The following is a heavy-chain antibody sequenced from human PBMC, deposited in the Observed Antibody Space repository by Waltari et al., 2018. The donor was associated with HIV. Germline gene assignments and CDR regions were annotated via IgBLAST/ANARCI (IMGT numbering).Heavy chain of an antibody. D-gene: IGHD1-26*01. CDR3: ARHAAGATRVDY. CDR1: GASISSYY. J-gene: IGHJ4*02. V-gene: IGHV4-59*08. Sequence: QVQLQESGPGLVKPSETLSLTCTVSGASISSYYWSWIRQPPGKGLEWIGYIYYTGSTNYNPSLKSRVTISVDTSKNQFSLKLTSVTAADTAVYYCARHAAGATRVDYWGQGTLVTVSS. CDR2: IYYTGST.